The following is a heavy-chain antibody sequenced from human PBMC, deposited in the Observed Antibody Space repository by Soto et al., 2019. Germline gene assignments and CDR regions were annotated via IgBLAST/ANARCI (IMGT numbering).Heavy chain of an antibody. J-gene: IGHJ4*02. CDR1: GFTFSKYS. CDR2: ISGSGEST. Sequence: EVQLLESGGDLVQPGGSLRLSCAASGFTFSKYSMSWVRQAPGKGLEWVSGISGSGESTYYTYSVKGRFTISRDNSENTLFLQMNSLTVEATAVYYCARSLGNTLDESYFHYWGQGTLVTVA. D-gene: IGHD1-26*01. CDR3: ARSLGNTLDESYFHY. V-gene: IGHV3-23*01.